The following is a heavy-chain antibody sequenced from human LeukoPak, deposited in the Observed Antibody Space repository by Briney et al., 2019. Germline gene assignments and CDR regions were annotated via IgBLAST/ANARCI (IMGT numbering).Heavy chain of an antibody. CDR2: IVTIFGTA. V-gene: IGHV1-69*06. CDR3: AGADIVVVPAALDY. J-gene: IGHJ4*02. D-gene: IGHD2-2*01. Sequence: GASVKVSCTAAGGTFSSYAISWVRQAPGQGLGWMGGIVTIFGTANYAQKFQGRVTITADKSTSTAYMELSSRRSADTAGYYCAGADIVVVPAALDYWGQGTLVTVSS. CDR1: GGTFSSYA.